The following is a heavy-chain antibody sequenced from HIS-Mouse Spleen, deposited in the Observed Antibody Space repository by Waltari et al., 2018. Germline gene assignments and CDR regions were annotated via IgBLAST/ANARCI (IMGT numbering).Heavy chain of an antibody. Sequence: QVQLVQSGAEVKKPGASVKVSCKASGYTFTSYGISWVRQAPGQGLAWMGWISGYNGKTTYAQKLQGRVTMTTDTSTSTAYMELRSLRSDDTAVYYCARGSSDSSSWYYYYYGMDVWGQGTTVTVSS. V-gene: IGHV1-18*01. J-gene: IGHJ6*02. CDR3: ARGSSDSSSWYYYYYGMDV. CDR2: ISGYNGKT. D-gene: IGHD6-13*01. CDR1: GYTFTSYG.